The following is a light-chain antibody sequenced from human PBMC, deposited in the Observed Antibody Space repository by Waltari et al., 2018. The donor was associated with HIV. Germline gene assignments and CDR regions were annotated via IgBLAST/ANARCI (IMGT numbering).Light chain of an antibody. CDR3: ETWDSNTRV. Sequence: QPVLTQSSSASASLGSSVKLTCTLSSGHSSYIIAWPQQQPGRAPRSLMKLEGKGSYNKVSEVPCRFSGSSSGADRYLTISSLQFEDEADYYCETWDSNTRVFGGGTKLTVL. V-gene: IGLV4-60*02. CDR1: SGHSSYI. J-gene: IGLJ3*02. CDR2: LEGKGSY.